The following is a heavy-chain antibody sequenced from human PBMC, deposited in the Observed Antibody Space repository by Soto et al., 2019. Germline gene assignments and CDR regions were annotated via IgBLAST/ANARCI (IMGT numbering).Heavy chain of an antibody. V-gene: IGHV5-10-1*01. D-gene: IGHD1-20*01. CDR1: GYSFTTYW. CDR2: IDPTDSYT. Sequence: RRESLKISCQASGYSFTTYWISWVRQMPGKGLECMRRIDPTDSYTDYGPSFEGHVTMSVDRSINTAYLEWSSLKASDSAMYYYARHYRRYNGGYWGQGSLVIGSS. CDR3: ARHYRRYNGGY. J-gene: IGHJ4*02.